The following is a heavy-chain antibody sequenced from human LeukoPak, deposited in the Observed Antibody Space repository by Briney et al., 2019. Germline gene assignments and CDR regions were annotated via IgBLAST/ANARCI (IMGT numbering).Heavy chain of an antibody. D-gene: IGHD4-11*01. Sequence: PSETLSLTCTVSGGSISSSSYYWGWIRQPPGKGLESIGSIYYSGSTYYNPSLKSRVTISVDTSKNQFSLKLSSVTAADTAVYNFASLYSSWDFDYWGQGTLVIVSS. CDR1: GGSISSSSYY. CDR2: IYYSGST. J-gene: IGHJ4*02. V-gene: IGHV4-39*01. CDR3: ASLYSSWDFDY.